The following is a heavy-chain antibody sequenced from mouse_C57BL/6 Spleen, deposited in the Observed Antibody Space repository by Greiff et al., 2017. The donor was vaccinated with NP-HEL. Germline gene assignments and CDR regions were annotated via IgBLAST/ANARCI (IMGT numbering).Heavy chain of an antibody. V-gene: IGHV1-55*01. Sequence: QVQLQQPGAELVQPGASVKMSCKASGYTFTSYWITWVKQRPGQGLEWIGDIYPGSGSTNYNEKFKSKAQLTVDTSSSTAYMQLSSRTSEDSAVYYCAISRAYFDYWGQGTTLTVSS. CDR2: IYPGSGST. D-gene: IGHD3-3*01. CDR3: AISRAYFDY. J-gene: IGHJ2*01. CDR1: GYTFTSYW.